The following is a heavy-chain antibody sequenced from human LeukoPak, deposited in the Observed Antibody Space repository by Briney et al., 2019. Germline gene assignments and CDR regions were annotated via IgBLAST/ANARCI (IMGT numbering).Heavy chain of an antibody. V-gene: IGHV1-69*05. CDR3: ARSLRYGYQLPSPPTWVYYMDV. J-gene: IGHJ6*03. Sequence: AASVKVSCKASGGTFSSYAISWVRQAPGQGLEWMGGIIPIFGTANYAQKFQGRVAITTDESTSTAYMELSSLRSEDTAVYYCARSLRYGYQLPSPPTWVYYMDVWGKGTTVTVSS. D-gene: IGHD2-2*01. CDR1: GGTFSSYA. CDR2: IIPIFGTA.